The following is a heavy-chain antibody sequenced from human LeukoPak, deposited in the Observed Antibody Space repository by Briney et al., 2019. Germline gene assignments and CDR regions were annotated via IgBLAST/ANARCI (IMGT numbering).Heavy chain of an antibody. Sequence: ASVKVSCKASGYTFTSYGISWVRQAPGQGLEWMGIINPSDGSTSYAQRFHVRVTMTRDTSTSTVYMELNSLRSEDTAVYHCASFAYDRRGYIIGDYWGQGTLVTVSS. CDR1: GYTFTSYG. CDR3: ASFAYDRRGYIIGDY. J-gene: IGHJ4*02. CDR2: INPSDGST. D-gene: IGHD3-22*01. V-gene: IGHV1-46*01.